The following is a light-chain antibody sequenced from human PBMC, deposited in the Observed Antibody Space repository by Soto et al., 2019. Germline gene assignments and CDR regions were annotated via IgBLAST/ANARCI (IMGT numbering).Light chain of an antibody. V-gene: IGKV1-9*01. Sequence: DIQLTQSPSFLSASVGDRVTITCRAIQGISNYLAWYQQKPGKAPKLLIYEASTLQSGVPSRFSGSGSGTEFTLTISSLQPDDFATYHCQQFNSYPFTFGGGTKVEIK. CDR1: QGISNY. CDR3: QQFNSYPFT. J-gene: IGKJ4*01. CDR2: EAS.